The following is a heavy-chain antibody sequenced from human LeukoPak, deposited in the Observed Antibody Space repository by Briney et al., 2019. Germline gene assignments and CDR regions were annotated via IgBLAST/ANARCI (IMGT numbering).Heavy chain of an antibody. CDR1: GFTVSSNY. CDR2: IYSGGST. CDR3: ARSKPPAVKDYYGLDV. D-gene: IGHD6-13*01. J-gene: IGHJ6*02. V-gene: IGHV3-66*01. Sequence: PGGSLRLSCAASGFTVSSNYMNWVRQAPGKGLEWVSVIYSGGSTYYVDSVKGRFTISRDNSKNTLYLQMNSLRAEDTAMYFSARSKPPAVKDYYGLDVWGQGTTVTVSS.